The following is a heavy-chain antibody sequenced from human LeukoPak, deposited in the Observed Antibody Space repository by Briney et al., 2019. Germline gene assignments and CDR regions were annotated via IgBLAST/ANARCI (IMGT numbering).Heavy chain of an antibody. V-gene: IGHV4-59*01. CDR3: ARVRIAAAGNNWFDP. Sequence: SETLSLTCIVSGGSISSYYWSWIRQPPGKGLEWIGYIYYSGSTNYNPSLKSRVTISVDTSKNQFSLKLSSVTAADTAVYYCARVRIAAAGNNWFDPWGQGTLVTVSS. CDR1: GGSISSYY. CDR2: IYYSGST. J-gene: IGHJ5*02. D-gene: IGHD6-13*01.